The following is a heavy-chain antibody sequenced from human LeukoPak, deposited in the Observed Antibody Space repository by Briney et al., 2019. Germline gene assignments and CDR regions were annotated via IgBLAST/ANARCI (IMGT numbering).Heavy chain of an antibody. V-gene: IGHV4-34*01. D-gene: IGHD3-10*01. Sequence: SETLSLTCALYGRSFSVYYWSWIRQPPGKGLEWLGEINHSGSTNYNPSLRSRVTISVDTSKNKFSLKLSSVTAAETAVYYCASIVGRGAPVGDYWGQGTLVTVSS. J-gene: IGHJ4*02. CDR3: ASIVGRGAPVGDY. CDR2: INHSGST. CDR1: GRSFSVYY.